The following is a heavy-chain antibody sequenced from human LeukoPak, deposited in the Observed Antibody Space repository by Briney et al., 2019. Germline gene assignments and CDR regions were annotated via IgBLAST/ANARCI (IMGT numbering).Heavy chain of an antibody. D-gene: IGHD3-9*01. CDR3: ARNFDMKGFDP. J-gene: IGHJ5*02. Sequence: SVKVSCNASVYTFTVCNINWVRHPPGQGLEWMGWINSDSGFTKYAQKFQGRVTMTRDTSITTVYMDLTRLTSDDTAVYYCARNFDMKGFDPWGQGTLVTVSS. V-gene: IGHV1-2*02. CDR1: VYTFTVCN. CDR2: INSDSGFT.